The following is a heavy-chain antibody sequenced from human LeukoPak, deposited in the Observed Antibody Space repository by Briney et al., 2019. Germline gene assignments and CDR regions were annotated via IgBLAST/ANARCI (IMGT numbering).Heavy chain of an antibody. Sequence: GGSLRLSCAASGFTFSTYSMNWVRQAPGKGLEWVSSITSSSNYIYYADSVKGRFTISRDNSKNTLYLQMNSLRAEDTAVYYCARENLNDFWSGYSRYYYYYMDVWGKGTTVTVSS. J-gene: IGHJ6*03. CDR3: ARENLNDFWSGYSRYYYYYMDV. CDR1: GFTFSTYS. V-gene: IGHV3-21*01. CDR2: ITSSSNYI. D-gene: IGHD3-3*01.